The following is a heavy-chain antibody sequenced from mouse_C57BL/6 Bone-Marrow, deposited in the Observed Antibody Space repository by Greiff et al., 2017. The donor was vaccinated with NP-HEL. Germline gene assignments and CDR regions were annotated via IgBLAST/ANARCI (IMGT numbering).Heavy chain of an antibody. Sequence: QVQLQQPGAELVMPGASVKLSCKASGYTFTSYWMHWVKQRPGQGLEWIGEIDPSDSYTNYNQKFKGKSTLTVAKSSSTAYMQLSSLTSEDSAVYYCARCYGSSYPNWYFDVWGTGTTVTVSS. CDR2: IDPSDSYT. CDR3: ARCYGSSYPNWYFDV. CDR1: GYTFTSYW. J-gene: IGHJ1*03. V-gene: IGHV1-69*01. D-gene: IGHD1-1*01.